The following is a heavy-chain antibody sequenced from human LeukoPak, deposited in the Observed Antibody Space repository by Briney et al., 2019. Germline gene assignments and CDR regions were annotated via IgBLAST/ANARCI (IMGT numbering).Heavy chain of an antibody. CDR2: IYHSGTT. J-gene: IGHJ4*02. D-gene: IGHD2-2*01. Sequence: SETLSLTCAVSGVSVSSTNWWGWVRQPPGKGLEWIGEIYHSGTTTYNPSLEGRVAISLDVSSNQFSLKLSSVTAADTAVYYCVGSIYCPRTSGCLGYWGQGTLVTVSS. CDR1: GVSVSSTNW. V-gene: IGHV4-4*02. CDR3: VGSIYCPRTSGCLGY.